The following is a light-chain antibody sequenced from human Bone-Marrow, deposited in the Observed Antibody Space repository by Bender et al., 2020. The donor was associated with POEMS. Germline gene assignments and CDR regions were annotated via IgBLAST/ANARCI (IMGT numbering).Light chain of an antibody. V-gene: IGLV1-40*01. CDR2: GNS. Sequence: QSVLTQPPSVSGAPGQRVTISCTGSSSNIGARYDVHWYQQLPGTVPKLLIYGNSNRPSGVPDRFSGSRSGTSASLAITGLQAEDEADYYCGTWDSSLSAGRVFGGGTKLTVL. CDR3: GTWDSSLSAGRV. J-gene: IGLJ3*02. CDR1: SSNIGARYD.